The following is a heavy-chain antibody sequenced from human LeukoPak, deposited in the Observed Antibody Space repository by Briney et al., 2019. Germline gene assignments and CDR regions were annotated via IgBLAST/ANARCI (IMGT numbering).Heavy chain of an antibody. J-gene: IGHJ4*02. CDR1: GFTFSSYA. CDR3: AAARGYSSGFDY. D-gene: IGHD6-19*01. V-gene: IGHV3-23*01. CDR2: ISGNGAYT. Sequence: PGGSLRLSCAASGFTFSSYAMSWVRQAPGKGLEWVSGISGNGAYTYYADSVKGRFTISRDNSKNTLYLQMNSLRAEDTVVYYCAAARGYSSGFDYWGQGTLATVSS.